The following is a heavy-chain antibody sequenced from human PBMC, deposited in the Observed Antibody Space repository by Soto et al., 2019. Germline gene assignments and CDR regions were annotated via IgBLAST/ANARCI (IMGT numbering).Heavy chain of an antibody. V-gene: IGHV3-11*01. CDR1: GFTFSDYY. Sequence: GGSLRLSCAASGFTFSDYYMSWIRQAPGKGLEWVSYISSSGSTIYYADSVKGRFTISRDNAKNSLYLQMNSLRAEDTAVYYCARVSPHERYCSGGSCYYYFDYWGQGTLVTVSS. J-gene: IGHJ4*02. CDR3: ARVSPHERYCSGGSCYYYFDY. D-gene: IGHD2-15*01. CDR2: ISSSGSTI.